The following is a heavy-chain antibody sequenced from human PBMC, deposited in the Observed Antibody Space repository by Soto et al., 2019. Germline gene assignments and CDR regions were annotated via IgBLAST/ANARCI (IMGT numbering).Heavy chain of an antibody. V-gene: IGHV4-4*02. CDR1: GVSISSGNW. Sequence: SETLSLTCAVSGVSISSGNWWTWVRQSPQRGLEYIGEIFHDGTANYYPSFERRVAISVDMSKNQFSLKLTSVTAADTAIYFCARLVYDPRLNYMYFDFWGQGTLVTVSS. D-gene: IGHD3-10*01. J-gene: IGHJ4*02. CDR2: IFHDGTA. CDR3: ARLVYDPRLNYMYFDF.